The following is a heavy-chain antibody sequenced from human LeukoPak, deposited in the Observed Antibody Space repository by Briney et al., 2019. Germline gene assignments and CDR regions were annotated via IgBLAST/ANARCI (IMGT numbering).Heavy chain of an antibody. V-gene: IGHV5-51*01. D-gene: IGHD4-17*01. CDR2: IYPGDSDT. CDR3: ARSPPYGDYVDYFDY. CDR1: GYSFTSYW. J-gene: IGHJ4*02. Sequence: GESLKISCKGSGYSFTSYWIGWVRQMPGKGLEWMGIIYPGDSDTRYSPSFQGQVTLSADKSISTAYLQWSSLKASDTAMYYCARSPPYGDYVDYFDYWGQGTLVTVSS.